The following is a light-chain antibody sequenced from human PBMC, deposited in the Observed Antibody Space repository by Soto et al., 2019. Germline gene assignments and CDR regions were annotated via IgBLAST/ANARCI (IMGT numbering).Light chain of an antibody. CDR1: QSISSSK. CDR3: QQYGGSSWT. Sequence: EIVMSQSPATLSVSPGESATLSFMASQSISSSKLAWYQQNPGQAPRLLMYGASNRATGIPDRFSGSGSGTDFTLTISKLEPGDFAVYYCQQYGGSSWTFGQGTKVDIK. J-gene: IGKJ1*01. CDR2: GAS. V-gene: IGKV3-20*01.